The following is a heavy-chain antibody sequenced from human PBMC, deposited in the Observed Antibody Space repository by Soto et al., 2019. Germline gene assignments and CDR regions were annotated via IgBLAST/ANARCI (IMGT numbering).Heavy chain of an antibody. V-gene: IGHV3-23*01. J-gene: IGHJ4*02. CDR3: AKDLRPDGRYDLDS. D-gene: IGHD1-26*01. Sequence: EVQLLESGGGLAQPGGSLRLSCAASGFSFRIYAMNWVRQAPGKGLEWVSVMIGDGTSWDYADSVRGRFTISRDNSKNTLYLQMNNLRTEDTAVYYCAKDLRPDGRYDLDSWGQEPLVTVSS. CDR2: MIGDGTSW. CDR1: GFSFRIYA.